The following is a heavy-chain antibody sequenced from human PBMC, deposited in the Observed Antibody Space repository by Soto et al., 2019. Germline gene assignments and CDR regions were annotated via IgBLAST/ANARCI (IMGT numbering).Heavy chain of an antibody. J-gene: IGHJ4*02. CDR1: GGTFSSYT. CDR3: GSSDIVVVPAVLFDY. D-gene: IGHD2-2*01. CDR2: IIPILGIA. V-gene: IGHV1-69*02. Sequence: QVQLVQSGAEVKKPGSSVKVSCKASGGTFSSYTISWVRQAPGQGLEWMGRIIPILGIANYAQKFQGRVTITADKSTSTAYMELSSLRSEDTAVYYCGSSDIVVVPAVLFDYWGQGTLVTVSS.